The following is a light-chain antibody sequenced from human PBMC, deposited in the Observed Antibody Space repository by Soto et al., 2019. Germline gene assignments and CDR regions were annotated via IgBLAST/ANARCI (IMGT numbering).Light chain of an antibody. CDR3: QKYTSAPST. CDR1: QGIINY. V-gene: IGKV1-27*01. Sequence: IQMTQSPSALSASVGDRVTITCRASQGIINYLSWYQHKQGKVPKLMIYAASTLQSGVPSRFSGSGSGTDFTLTISSLQPEDVATYYCQKYTSAPSTFGQGTKVDIK. J-gene: IGKJ1*01. CDR2: AAS.